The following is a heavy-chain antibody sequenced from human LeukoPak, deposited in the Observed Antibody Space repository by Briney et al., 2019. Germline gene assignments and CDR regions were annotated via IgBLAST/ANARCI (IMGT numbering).Heavy chain of an antibody. CDR3: ARSIFGVVNWFDP. CDR1: GFTFSSYA. J-gene: IGHJ5*02. D-gene: IGHD3-3*02. V-gene: IGHV3-64*01. CDR2: ITSNGGST. Sequence: QPGGSLRLSCAASGFTFSSYAMHWVRQAPGKGLEYVSAITSNGGSTYYANSVKGRFTISRDNSKNTLYLQMGSLRAEDMAVYYCARSIFGVVNWFDPWGQGTLVTVSS.